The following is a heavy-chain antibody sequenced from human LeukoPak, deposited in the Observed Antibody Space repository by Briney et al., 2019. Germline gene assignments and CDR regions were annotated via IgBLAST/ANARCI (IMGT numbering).Heavy chain of an antibody. J-gene: IGHJ5*02. CDR3: VSPRGDYWFDP. CDR1: GGSISSFH. Sequence: PSETLSLTCTVSGGSISSFHWSWIRQPPGKGLEWIGYIYTSGRTNYNPSLKNRVTISVDTSKNQFSLKLRSVTAADTAVYYCVSPRGDYWFDPWGQGTLVTVSS. CDR2: IYTSGRT. V-gene: IGHV4-4*09. D-gene: IGHD2-21*02.